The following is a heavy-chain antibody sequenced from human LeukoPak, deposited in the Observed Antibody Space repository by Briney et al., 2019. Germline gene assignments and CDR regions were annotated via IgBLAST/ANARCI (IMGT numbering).Heavy chain of an antibody. CDR1: GFTFSSYA. CDR2: INANSGTT. D-gene: IGHD6-19*01. J-gene: IGHJ5*01. Sequence: GGSLRLSCAASGFTFSSYAMNWVRQAPGKGLEWVSTINANSGTTSYAASVRGRFTISRDNSKNTLYLQVNTLRADDTATYYCAKPISGGLAVTADWFHPWGQGTLVVVSS. V-gene: IGHV3-23*01. CDR3: AKPISGGLAVTADWFHP.